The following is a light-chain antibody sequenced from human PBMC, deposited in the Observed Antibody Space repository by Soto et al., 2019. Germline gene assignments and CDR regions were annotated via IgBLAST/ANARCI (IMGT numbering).Light chain of an antibody. V-gene: IGKV1-39*01. CDR2: AAA. CDR3: QQSCSTLHS. Sequence: DIQMSQSPSSLSASIGDTITISCRASQNIDRYLNWYQHKQGQAPQLLMFAAANLASGVPARFRGSGSGTDFTLTISSLQTEDFATYYCQQSCSTLHSFGQGTKVEIK. CDR1: QNIDRY. J-gene: IGKJ2*01.